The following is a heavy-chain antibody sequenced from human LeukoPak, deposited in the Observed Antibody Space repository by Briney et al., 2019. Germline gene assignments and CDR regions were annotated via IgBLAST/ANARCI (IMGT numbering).Heavy chain of an antibody. J-gene: IGHJ6*03. Sequence: AASVKVSCKASGYSFTNYDINWVRQATGQGLEWMGWMNPNSGGTNYAQKFQGRVTMTRDTSTSTAYMELRSLRSDDTAVYYCARDSGYDYGLLYYYYMDVWGKGTTVTVSS. D-gene: IGHD5-12*01. CDR1: GYSFTNYD. V-gene: IGHV1-2*02. CDR3: ARDSGYDYGLLYYYYMDV. CDR2: MNPNSGGT.